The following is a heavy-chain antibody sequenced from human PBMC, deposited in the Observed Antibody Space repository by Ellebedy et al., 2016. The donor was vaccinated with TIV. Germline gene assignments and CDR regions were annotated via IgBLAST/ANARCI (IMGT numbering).Heavy chain of an antibody. J-gene: IGHJ6*02. CDR2: IYYTGST. Sequence: MPSETLSLTCTVSGGSISSYYWSRIRQPPGKGLEWIGYIYYTGSTNYNPSLKSRVTISVDTSKNQFSLKLSSVTAADTAVYYCARYLRRGYDYYGMDVWGQGTTVTVSS. V-gene: IGHV4-59*01. CDR1: GGSISSYY. CDR3: ARYLRRGYDYYGMDV.